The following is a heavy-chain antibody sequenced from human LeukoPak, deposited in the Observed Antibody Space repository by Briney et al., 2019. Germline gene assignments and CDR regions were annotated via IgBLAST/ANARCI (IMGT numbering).Heavy chain of an antibody. CDR1: GTSIRGHY. CDR3: AGLHFASAEEFDP. CDR2: IYSSDNI. V-gene: IGHV4-59*08. D-gene: IGHD6-25*01. J-gene: IGHJ5*02. Sequence: PSETLSLTRTVSGTSIRGHYWSWIRQPPGKGLEWIGYIYSSDNILYNPFLKSRVTLSVDTFNNQFSLSLTSVTAADTAVYYCAGLHFASAEEFDPWGQGTLVTVSS.